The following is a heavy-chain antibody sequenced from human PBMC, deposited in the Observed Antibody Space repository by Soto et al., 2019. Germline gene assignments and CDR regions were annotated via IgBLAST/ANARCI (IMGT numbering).Heavy chain of an antibody. V-gene: IGHV3-30-3*01. Sequence: GGSLRLSCAASGFTFSSYAMHWVRQAPGKGLEWVAVISYDGSNKYYADSVKGRFTISRDNSKNTLYLQMNSLRAEDTAVYYCARDKSVIQLWPESYYFDYWGQGTLVTVSS. J-gene: IGHJ4*02. CDR2: ISYDGSNK. CDR3: ARDKSVIQLWPESYYFDY. D-gene: IGHD5-18*01. CDR1: GFTFSSYA.